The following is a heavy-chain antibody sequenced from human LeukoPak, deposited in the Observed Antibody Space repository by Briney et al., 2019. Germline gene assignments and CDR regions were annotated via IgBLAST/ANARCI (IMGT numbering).Heavy chain of an antibody. J-gene: IGHJ4*02. CDR3: ARQRGVYCTNGVCYNDY. Sequence: ASVKVSCKASGYTFTSYDISWVRQATGQGLEWMGWMNPNSGNTGYAQKFQGRVTITRNTSISTAYMELSSLRSEDTAVYYCARQRGVYCTNGVCYNDYWGQGTLVTVSS. CDR1: GYTFTSYD. CDR2: MNPNSGNT. V-gene: IGHV1-8*03. D-gene: IGHD2-8*01.